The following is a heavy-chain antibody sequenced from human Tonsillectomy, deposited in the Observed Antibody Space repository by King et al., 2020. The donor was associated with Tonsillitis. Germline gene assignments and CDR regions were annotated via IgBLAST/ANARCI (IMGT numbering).Heavy chain of an antibody. D-gene: IGHD3-10*01. CDR1: GGSISRYY. CDR2: IYYSWST. V-gene: IGHV4-59*01. CDR3: ARGDGFAESFDY. J-gene: IGHJ4*02. Sequence: QLQESGPGLVKPSETLSLTCTVSGGSISRYYWSWIRQPPGKGLEWIGYIYYSWSTNYNSSLKSRVTISVDTSKNQFSLKLSSVTAADTAVYYCARGDGFAESFDYWGQGTLVTVSS.